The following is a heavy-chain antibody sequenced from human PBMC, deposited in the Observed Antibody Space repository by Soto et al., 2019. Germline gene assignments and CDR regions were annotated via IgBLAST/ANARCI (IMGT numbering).Heavy chain of an antibody. V-gene: IGHV3-30*18. D-gene: IGHD6-13*01. Sequence: QVQLVESGGGVVQPGRSLRLSCAASGFTFSSYGMHWVRQAPGKGLEWVTIISYDGSDKYYADSVRGRFTISRDNSKNTLHLQVSSLRAEDTAVYYCAKDYSSTYYGMDVWGQGTTVTVSS. CDR3: AKDYSSTYYGMDV. J-gene: IGHJ6*02. CDR2: ISYDGSDK. CDR1: GFTFSSYG.